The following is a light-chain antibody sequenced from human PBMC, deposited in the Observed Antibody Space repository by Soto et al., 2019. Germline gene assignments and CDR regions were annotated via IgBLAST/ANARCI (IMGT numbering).Light chain of an antibody. V-gene: IGLV2-23*03. CDR1: SSDVGSYNL. CDR2: EGS. J-gene: IGLJ2*01. CDR3: CSYAGGNAIHVV. Sequence: QSALTQPASVSGSPGQSITISCTGTSSDVGSYNLVSWYQQHPGKAPKLMIYEGSKRPSGVSNRFSGSKSGNTASLTISGLQAEDEADDYYCSYAGGNAIHVVFGGGTKLTVL.